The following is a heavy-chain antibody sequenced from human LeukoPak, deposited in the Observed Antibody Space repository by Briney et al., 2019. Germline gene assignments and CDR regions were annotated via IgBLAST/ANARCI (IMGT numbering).Heavy chain of an antibody. J-gene: IGHJ6*03. Sequence: PSGTLSLTCTVSGGSISDYYWNWIRQPPGKGREWSGYIYYSGSTTYNPSLKSRVTMSVDTAKNKFSLKLRSVTAADTDVYYCARGDFCSKSNCYLRPMDVWGKGTTVTVSS. V-gene: IGHV4-59*01. CDR1: GGSISDYY. CDR3: ARGDFCSKSNCYLRPMDV. D-gene: IGHD3-3*01. CDR2: IYYSGST.